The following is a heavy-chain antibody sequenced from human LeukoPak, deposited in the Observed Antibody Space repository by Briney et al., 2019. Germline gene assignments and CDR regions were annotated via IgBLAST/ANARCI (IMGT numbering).Heavy chain of an antibody. CDR3: ARQGRYTSGWSPFDY. CDR1: GYSFTNYW. D-gene: IGHD6-19*01. Sequence: GESPKISCKGSGYSFTNYWIGWVRQLPGKGLEWMGIISPDDSDTRYSPSFQGQVTISADKSISTAYLQWSSLKASDTALYYCARQGRYTSGWSPFDYWGQGTLVTVSS. CDR2: ISPDDSDT. V-gene: IGHV5-51*01. J-gene: IGHJ4*02.